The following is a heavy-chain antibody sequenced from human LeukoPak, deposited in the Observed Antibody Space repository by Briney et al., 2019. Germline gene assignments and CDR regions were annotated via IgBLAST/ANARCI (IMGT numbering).Heavy chain of an antibody. V-gene: IGHV4-59*01. CDR1: GGSISSYY. J-gene: IGHJ4*02. Sequence: SETLSLTCTVSGGSISSYYWSWTRQPPGKGLEWIGYIYYSGSTNYNPSLKSRVTISVDTSKNQFSLKLSSVTAADTAVYYCARDLDGRFDYWGQGTLVTVSS. D-gene: IGHD3/OR15-3a*01. CDR2: IYYSGST. CDR3: ARDLDGRFDY.